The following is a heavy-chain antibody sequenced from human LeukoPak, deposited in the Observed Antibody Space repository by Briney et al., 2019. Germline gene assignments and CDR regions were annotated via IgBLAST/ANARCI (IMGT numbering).Heavy chain of an antibody. CDR3: GKAFPPLRVAAAGDY. Sequence: KSGGSLRLSCTASGFTFSDCDMNSFRQAPGKGLQWVSSISYMGDHRYYADSAKGRFTISRDNAKNSLYLQMDNLRADDTAVYYCGKAFPPLRVAAAGDYWGQGTLVTVSS. CDR1: GFTFSDCD. D-gene: IGHD6-25*01. V-gene: IGHV3-21*06. J-gene: IGHJ4*02. CDR2: ISYMGDHR.